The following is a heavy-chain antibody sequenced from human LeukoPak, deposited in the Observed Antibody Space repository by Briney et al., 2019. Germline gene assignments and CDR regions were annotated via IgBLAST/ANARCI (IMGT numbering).Heavy chain of an antibody. Sequence: MASETLSLTCTVSGASISSSTDYWGWIRQPPGKGLEWIGSIYYSGNTYYNASLKSRVSISVDTSKNHFSLRLTSVTAADTAVYYCAGQTGSGLFILPGGQGTLVTVSS. D-gene: IGHD3/OR15-3a*01. CDR1: GASISSSTDY. V-gene: IGHV4-39*01. CDR2: IYYSGNT. CDR3: AGQTGSGLFILP. J-gene: IGHJ4*02.